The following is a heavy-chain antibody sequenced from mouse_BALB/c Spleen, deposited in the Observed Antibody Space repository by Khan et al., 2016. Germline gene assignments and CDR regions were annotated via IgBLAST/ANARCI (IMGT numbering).Heavy chain of an antibody. J-gene: IGHJ4*01. V-gene: IGHV4-1*02. CDR3: ARPVYTRAMDY. CDR2: INPGSSTI. CDR1: GFDFSRYW. Sequence: EVKLLESGGGLVQPGGSLKLSCAASGFDFSRYWMSWVRQAPGKGLEWIGEINPGSSTINYTPSLKDKFIISRDNAKNTLYLQMSKVRSEDTALYFCARPVYTRAMDYWGQGTSVTVSS.